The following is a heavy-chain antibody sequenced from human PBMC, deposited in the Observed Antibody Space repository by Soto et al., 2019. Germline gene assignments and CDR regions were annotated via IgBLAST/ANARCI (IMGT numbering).Heavy chain of an antibody. V-gene: IGHV3-7*03. CDR2: IKQDGSEK. CDR3: ARGGGYCTPTSCAIDS. J-gene: IGHJ4*02. Sequence: GGSLRLSCAASGFTFSSYWMSWVRQAPGKGLEWVANIKQDGSEKYYVDSVKGRFTVSRDNFKNALYLEMDSLRPDDTAIYYCARGGGYCTPTSCAIDSWGRGTPVTVSS. D-gene: IGHD2-8*01. CDR1: GFTFSSYW.